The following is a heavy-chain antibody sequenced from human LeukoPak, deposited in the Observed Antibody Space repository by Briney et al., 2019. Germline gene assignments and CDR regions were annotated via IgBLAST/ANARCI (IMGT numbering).Heavy chain of an antibody. CDR3: AKHLGSGWFGDY. CDR1: GFTFGNYA. Sequence: PGGSLRLSCAASGFTFGNYAMSWGRQAPGKGLEWVSVIGGGGVRTYYADSVKGRFTISRDNSKNTLYLQMNSLRAEDTAVYYCAKHLGSGWFGDYWGQGTLVTVSS. J-gene: IGHJ4*02. V-gene: IGHV3-23*01. CDR2: IGGGGVRT. D-gene: IGHD6-19*01.